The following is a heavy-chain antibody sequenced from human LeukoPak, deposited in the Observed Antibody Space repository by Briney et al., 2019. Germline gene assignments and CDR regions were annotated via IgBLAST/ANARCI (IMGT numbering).Heavy chain of an antibody. Sequence: PGGSLRLSCAASGFIFSSYTMNWVRQAPGKGLEWVSAISGSGGSTYYADSVKGRFTISRDNSKNTLFLQMNSLRDDDTAVYYCVRGVGVSRFNYFDPWGQGTLVVVSS. J-gene: IGHJ5*02. CDR3: VRGVGVSRFNYFDP. CDR2: ISGSGGST. CDR1: GFIFSSYT. V-gene: IGHV3-23*01. D-gene: IGHD5-24*01.